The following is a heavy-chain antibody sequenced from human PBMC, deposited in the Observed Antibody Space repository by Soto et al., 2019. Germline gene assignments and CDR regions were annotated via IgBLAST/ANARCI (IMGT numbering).Heavy chain of an antibody. Sequence: SQTLSLPCAITGDSVSSNSAGWSWVRQSPSRGLEWLGRTYYRSTWYYEYAVSVRGRITINPDTSKNQYSLQLNSVTPEDTAVYFCARGEQYSGRIFDYWGQGTLVTV. CDR2: TYYRSTWYY. D-gene: IGHD1-26*01. CDR1: GDSVSSNSAG. CDR3: ARGEQYSGRIFDY. V-gene: IGHV6-1*01. J-gene: IGHJ4*01.